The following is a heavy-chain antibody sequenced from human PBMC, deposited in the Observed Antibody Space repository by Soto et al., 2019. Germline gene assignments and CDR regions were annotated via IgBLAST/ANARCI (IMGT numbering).Heavy chain of an antibody. CDR2: IIPIFGTA. J-gene: IGHJ4*02. D-gene: IGHD3-10*01. CDR3: ARFGYYYGSGSLGERYY. CDR1: GGTFSSYA. Sequence: QVQLVQSGAEVKKPGSSVKVSCKASGGTFSSYAISWVRQAPGQGLEWMGGIIPIFGTANYAQKFQGRVTSTADESTSTAYMELSSLRSEDTAVYYCARFGYYYGSGSLGERYYWGQGTLVTVSS. V-gene: IGHV1-69*01.